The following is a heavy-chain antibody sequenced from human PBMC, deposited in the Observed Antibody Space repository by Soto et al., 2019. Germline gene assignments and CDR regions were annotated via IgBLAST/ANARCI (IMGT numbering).Heavy chain of an antibody. J-gene: IGHJ4*02. CDR1: GDSITSNSYF. CDR3: ARGSTGYSSSWYRY. CDR2: IYYSGTT. V-gene: IGHV4-39*01. D-gene: IGHD6-13*01. Sequence: SETLSLTCTVSGDSITSNSYFWAWIRQPPGKGLKWIGSIYYSGTTYYNPSLKSRVTISVDRSKNQFSLKLSSVTAADTAVYYCARGSTGYSSSWYRYWGQGTLVTVSS.